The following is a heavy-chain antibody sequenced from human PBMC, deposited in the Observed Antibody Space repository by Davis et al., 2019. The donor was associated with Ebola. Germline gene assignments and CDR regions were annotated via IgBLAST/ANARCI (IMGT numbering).Heavy chain of an antibody. CDR1: GYKFSSYW. D-gene: IGHD6-13*01. V-gene: IGHV5-51*01. J-gene: IGHJ4*02. CDR2: IYPGDSVP. CDR3: VRRKQQEWDY. Sequence: GESLKISCKASGYKFSSYWIAWVRQMPGKGLEWMGIIYPGDSVPRYSPSFQGQVTISIDKSTSTAYLQWSSLKASDTAIYYCVRRKQQEWDYWGQGTLVTVSS.